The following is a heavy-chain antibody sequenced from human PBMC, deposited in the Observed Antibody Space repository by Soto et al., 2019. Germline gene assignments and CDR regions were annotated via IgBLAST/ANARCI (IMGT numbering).Heavy chain of an antibody. V-gene: IGHV3-48*01. J-gene: IGHJ6*03. CDR3: ARACSSTSCYAAYYYMDV. D-gene: IGHD2-2*01. Sequence: GGSLRLSCAASGFPFSSYSMNWVRQAPGKGLEWVSYISSSSSTIYYADSVKGRFTISRDNAKNSLYLQMNSLRAEDTAVYYCARACSSTSCYAAYYYMDVWGKGTTVTVSS. CDR1: GFPFSSYS. CDR2: ISSSSSTI.